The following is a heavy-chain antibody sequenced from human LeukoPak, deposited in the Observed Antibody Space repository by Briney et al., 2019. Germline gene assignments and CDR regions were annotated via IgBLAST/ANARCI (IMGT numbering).Heavy chain of an antibody. Sequence: PSETLSLTCTVSGGSISSYYWSWIRQPPGKGLEYIGNIYYSGSTNYNPSLKSRVTLSLDTSRSQFSLKLTSVTAADTAVYYCARELYNWNGRRHAIDIWGQGTMVTVSS. CDR2: IYYSGST. D-gene: IGHD1-20*01. CDR3: ARELYNWNGRRHAIDI. J-gene: IGHJ3*02. V-gene: IGHV4-59*01. CDR1: GGSISSYY.